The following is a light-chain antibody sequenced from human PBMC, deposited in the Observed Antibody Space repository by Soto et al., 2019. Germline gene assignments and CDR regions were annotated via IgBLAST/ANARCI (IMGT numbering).Light chain of an antibody. CDR1: SSDVGSYNL. CDR3: CSYAGSHVV. V-gene: IGLV2-23*01. CDR2: EGS. Sequence: QSALTQPASVSGSPGQSITISCTGTSSDVGSYNLVSWYQQHPGKAPKLMIYEGSKRPSGVSNRFSGSKSGNTASLTISGLQAEDEADYYCCSYAGSHVVFGGGTKVTDL. J-gene: IGLJ2*01.